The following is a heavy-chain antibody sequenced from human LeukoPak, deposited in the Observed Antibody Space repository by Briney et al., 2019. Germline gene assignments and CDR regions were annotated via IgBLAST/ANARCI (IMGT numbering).Heavy chain of an antibody. CDR2: IYHSGST. D-gene: IGHD4-23*01. CDR1: GYSIMTTFY. Sequence: SDTLSLTCTVSGYSIMTTFYWGWIRQSPTKGLEGNGNIYHSGSTYSNPSLRSRVTISVDTSKNQFSLKLSSVTAADTAVYYCARVSDDENGGHSGAIYFESWGQGTVVTVSS. CDR3: ARVSDDENGGHSGAIYFES. J-gene: IGHJ4*02. V-gene: IGHV4-38-2*02.